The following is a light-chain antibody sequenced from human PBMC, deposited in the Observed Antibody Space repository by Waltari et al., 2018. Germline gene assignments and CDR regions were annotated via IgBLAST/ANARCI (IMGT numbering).Light chain of an antibody. CDR1: GSDVGGYDY. J-gene: IGLJ2*01. CDR3: SSYTSSGVV. Sequence: QSALTQPASVSGSPGQAIIISCTGTGSDVGGYDYVSWYQQYPGKAPRLIIYDVYNRTSVGSNRFSGSKSDNTASLTISGLQAEDESVYYCSSYTSSGVVFGGGTKLTVL. CDR2: DVY. V-gene: IGLV2-14*01.